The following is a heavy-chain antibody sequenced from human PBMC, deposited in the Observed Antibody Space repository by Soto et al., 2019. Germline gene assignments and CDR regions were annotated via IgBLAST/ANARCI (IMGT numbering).Heavy chain of an antibody. J-gene: IGHJ4*02. D-gene: IGHD6-19*01. CDR3: ARTGYSSGWYVATKGDFDY. V-gene: IGHV4-31*03. CDR2: IYYSGST. Sequence: PSETLSLTCTVSGGSISSGGYYWSWIRQHPGKGLEWIGYIYYSGSTYYNPSLKSRVTISVDTSKNQFSLKLSSMTAADTAVYYCARTGYSSGWYVATKGDFDYWGQGTLVTVSS. CDR1: GGSISSGGYY.